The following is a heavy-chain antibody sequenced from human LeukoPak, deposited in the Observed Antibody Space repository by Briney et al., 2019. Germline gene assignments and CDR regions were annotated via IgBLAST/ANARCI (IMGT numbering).Heavy chain of an antibody. CDR3: ARDPGAAAGAKTEPEYFQH. D-gene: IGHD6-13*01. J-gene: IGHJ1*01. V-gene: IGHV1-18*01. CDR1: GYTFTSYG. Sequence: GASVKVSCKASGYTFTSYGISWVRQAPGQGLEWMGWISAYSGNTNYAQKLQGRVTMTTDTSTSTAYMELRSLRSDDTAVYYCARDPGAAAGAKTEPEYFQHWGQGTLVTVSS. CDR2: ISAYSGNT.